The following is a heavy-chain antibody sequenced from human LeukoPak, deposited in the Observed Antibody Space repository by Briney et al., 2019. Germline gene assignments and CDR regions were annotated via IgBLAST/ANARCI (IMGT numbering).Heavy chain of an antibody. D-gene: IGHD3-9*01. V-gene: IGHV1-18*01. Sequence: ATVKVSCKASGYTFTSYGISWVRQTPGQGLEWMGWISAYNGNTNYAQKLQGRVTMTTDTSTSTAYMELRSLRSDDTAVYYCAREAVQGRYFDWLLHRVGYYFDYWGQGTLVTVSS. J-gene: IGHJ4*02. CDR3: AREAVQGRYFDWLLHRVGYYFDY. CDR2: ISAYNGNT. CDR1: GYTFTSYG.